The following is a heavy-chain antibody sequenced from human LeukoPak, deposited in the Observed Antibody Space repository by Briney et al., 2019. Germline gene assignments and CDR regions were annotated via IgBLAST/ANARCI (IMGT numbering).Heavy chain of an antibody. D-gene: IGHD6-13*01. CDR1: GFTFSNHW. CDR3: ARDRGSRWSGAFDI. J-gene: IGHJ3*02. V-gene: IGHV3-7*01. CDR2: IKQDGGEK. Sequence: PGRSLRLSCAASGFTFSNHWMSWVRQAPGKGLEYVANIKQDGGEKYYVDSVKGRFTISRDNAENSLYLQMNSLRAEDTAVYYCARDRGSRWSGAFDIWGQGTMVTVSS.